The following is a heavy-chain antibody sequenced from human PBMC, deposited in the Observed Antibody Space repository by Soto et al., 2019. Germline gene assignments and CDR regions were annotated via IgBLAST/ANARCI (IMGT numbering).Heavy chain of an antibody. J-gene: IGHJ4*02. V-gene: IGHV4-31*03. CDR2: IHYSGST. CDR1: GDSITNGLSY. D-gene: IGHD6-19*01. CDR3: ARQKWLSPFDY. Sequence: QVQLQESDPGLVRPSQTLSLTCTVSGDSITNGLSYWSWIRQHPETGLEWIGYIHYSGSTDYTPSLKGRATISVDTSKSQFSLKLTSVTAADTAVYYCARQKWLSPFDYWGQGTLVTVSS.